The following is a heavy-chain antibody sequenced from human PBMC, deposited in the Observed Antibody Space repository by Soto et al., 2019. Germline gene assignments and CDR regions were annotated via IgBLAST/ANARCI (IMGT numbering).Heavy chain of an antibody. D-gene: IGHD2-15*01. CDR2: ISAYNGNT. Sequence: ASVKVSCKASGYTFTSYGISWVRQAPGQGLEWMGWISAYNGNTNYAQKLQGRVTMTTDTSTSTAYMELRSLISDDTAVYYCARDIEVVVVAAESRHFDDWGQGTLVTVSS. V-gene: IGHV1-18*01. CDR3: ARDIEVVVVAAESRHFDD. CDR1: GYTFTSYG. J-gene: IGHJ4*02.